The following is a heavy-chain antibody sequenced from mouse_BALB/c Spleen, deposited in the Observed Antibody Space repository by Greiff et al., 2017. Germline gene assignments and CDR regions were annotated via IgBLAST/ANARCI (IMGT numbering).Heavy chain of an antibody. J-gene: IGHJ2*01. CDR3: ARTYYGNYLYYFDY. Sequence: LVESGPELVKPGASVKMSCKASGYTFTSYVMHWVKQKPGQGLEWIGYINPYNDGTKYNEKFKGKATLTSDKSSSTAYMELSSLTSEDSAVYYCARTYYGNYLYYFDYWGQGTTLTVSS. CDR2: INPYNDGT. V-gene: IGHV1-14*01. D-gene: IGHD2-10*01. CDR1: GYTFTSYV.